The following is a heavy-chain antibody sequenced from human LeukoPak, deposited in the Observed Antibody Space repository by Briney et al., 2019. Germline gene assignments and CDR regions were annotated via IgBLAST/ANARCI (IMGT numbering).Heavy chain of an antibody. D-gene: IGHD2-2*01. CDR2: IIPILGTA. Sequence: AVKVSCEASGGTFSSYAISGVRRAPGQGLEWVGGIIPILGTANYAQKLRGRVTTTKDESTSTAYLELSSLKSEDTAVYYCARGPDIVVVRASNYYYYMDVWGKGTTVTVSS. V-gene: IGHV1-69*05. J-gene: IGHJ6*03. CDR1: GGTFSSYA. CDR3: ARGPDIVVVRASNYYYYMDV.